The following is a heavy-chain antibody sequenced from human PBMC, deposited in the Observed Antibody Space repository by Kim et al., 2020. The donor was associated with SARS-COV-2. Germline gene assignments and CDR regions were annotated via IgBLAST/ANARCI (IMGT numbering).Heavy chain of an antibody. CDR2: ISGSGGST. Sequence: GGSLRLSCAASGFTFSSYAMSWVRQAPGKGLEWVSAISGSGGSTYYADSVKGRFTISRDNSKNTLYLQMNSLRAEDTAVYYCANGYEFWSGYCTGVDYWGQGTLVTVSS. CDR1: GFTFSSYA. D-gene: IGHD3-3*01. J-gene: IGHJ4*02. V-gene: IGHV3-23*01. CDR3: ANGYEFWSGYCTGVDY.